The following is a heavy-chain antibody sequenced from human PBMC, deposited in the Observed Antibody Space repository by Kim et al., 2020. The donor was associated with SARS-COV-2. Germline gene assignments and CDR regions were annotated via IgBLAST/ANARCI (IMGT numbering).Heavy chain of an antibody. J-gene: IGHJ4*02. Sequence: GRVTITRDTSASTAYMELSSLRSEDTAVYYCARGGRIEGYYVTFEPYFDYWGQGTLVTVSS. CDR3: ARGGRIEGYYVTFEPYFDY. D-gene: IGHD3-10*02. V-gene: IGHV1-3*01.